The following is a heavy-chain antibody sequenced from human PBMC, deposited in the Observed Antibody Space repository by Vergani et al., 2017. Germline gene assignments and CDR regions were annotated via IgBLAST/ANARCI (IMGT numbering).Heavy chain of an antibody. CDR3: ARAYGRYDWFDY. V-gene: IGHV3-23*01. D-gene: IGHD1-20*01. Sequence: EVQLLESGGGSAQPGESLRLSCVASGFTFTAHGLNWVRQAPGKGLEWVSGISASWAPTYYADSVKGRVTISRDNSKNTLYLQMNSLRVEDTAVYYCARAYGRYDWFDYWGQRTLVTVSS. J-gene: IGHJ4*01. CDR1: GFTFTAHG. CDR2: ISASWAPT.